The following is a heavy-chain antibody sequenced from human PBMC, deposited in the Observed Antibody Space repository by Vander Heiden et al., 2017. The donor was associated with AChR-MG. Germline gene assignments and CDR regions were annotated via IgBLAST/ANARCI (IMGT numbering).Heavy chain of an antibody. J-gene: IGHJ6*02. D-gene: IGHD6-19*01. CDR3: AGTSSGWYSGYYYYGMDV. V-gene: IGHV4-59*01. CDR2: IYYSGST. Sequence: QVQLQESGPGLVKPSETLSLTCTVPGGSISSYYWRWIRQPPGKGLEWIGYIYYSGSTNYNPSLNSRVTISVDTSKNQFSLKLSSVTAADTAVYYCAGTSSGWYSGYYYYGMDVWGQGTTVTVSS. CDR1: GGSISSYY.